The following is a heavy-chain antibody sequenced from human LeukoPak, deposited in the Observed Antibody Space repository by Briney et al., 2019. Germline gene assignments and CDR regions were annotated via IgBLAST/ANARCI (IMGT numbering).Heavy chain of an antibody. J-gene: IGHJ4*02. CDR2: INAGNGNT. Sequence: ASVNVSCKASGYTFTSYAMHWVRQAPGQRLEWMGWINAGNGNTKYSQKFQGRVTITRDTSASTAYMELSSLRSEDTAVYYCARGIVVVPAAPGDYWGQGTLVTVSS. CDR3: ARGIVVVPAAPGDY. V-gene: IGHV1-3*01. D-gene: IGHD2-2*01. CDR1: GYTFTSYA.